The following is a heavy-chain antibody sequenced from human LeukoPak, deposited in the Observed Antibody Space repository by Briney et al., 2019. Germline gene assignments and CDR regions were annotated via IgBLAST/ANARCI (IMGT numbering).Heavy chain of an antibody. Sequence: SETLSLTCAVYGGSFSGYYWSWIRQPPGKGLEWIGEINHSGNTNYNPSLKSRVTISVDTSKNQFSLKLSSVTAADTAVYYCARWLQSPSLYFDPWGQGTLVTVSS. CDR2: INHSGNT. J-gene: IGHJ5*02. D-gene: IGHD5-24*01. CDR3: ARWLQSPSLYFDP. CDR1: GGSFSGYY. V-gene: IGHV4-34*01.